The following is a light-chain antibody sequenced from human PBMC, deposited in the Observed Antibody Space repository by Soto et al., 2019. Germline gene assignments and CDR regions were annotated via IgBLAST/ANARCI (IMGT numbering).Light chain of an antibody. Sequence: DIQMTQSPSSLSSSVGDRVTLTCRASQAIRKHLAWYQQKPGKAPTLLMYASSTRHSGVPARFSGSGSGTDFALTISSLQPEDVATYYCQHYNSAIPLTFGGGTKVEIK. V-gene: IGKV1-27*01. J-gene: IGKJ4*01. CDR3: QHYNSAIPLT. CDR1: QAIRKH. CDR2: ASS.